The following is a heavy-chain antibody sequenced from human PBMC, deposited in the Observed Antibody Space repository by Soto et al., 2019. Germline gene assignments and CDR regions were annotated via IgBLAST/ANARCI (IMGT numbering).Heavy chain of an antibody. CDR3: ASYYYDSSGYYPVLAP. CDR1: GGTFSSYA. V-gene: IGHV1-69*06. J-gene: IGHJ5*02. Sequence: GASVKVSCKASGGTFSSYAISWVRQAPGQGLEWMGGIIPIFGTANYAQKFQGRVTITADKSTSTAYMELSSLRSEDTAVYYCASYYYDSSGYYPVLAPWGQETLFTVAS. CDR2: IIPIFGTA. D-gene: IGHD3-22*01.